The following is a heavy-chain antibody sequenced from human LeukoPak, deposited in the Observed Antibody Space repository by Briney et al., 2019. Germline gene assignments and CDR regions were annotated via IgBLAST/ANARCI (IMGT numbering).Heavy chain of an antibody. J-gene: IGHJ4*02. D-gene: IGHD6-19*01. CDR2: IYHTGST. CDR1: GYSLRSDYY. Sequence: SETLSLTCTVSGYSLRSDYYWGWIRQPPGKGLEWIGSIYHTGSTYYNPSLKSRVTLSLDASNKQFSLRLSSVTAADTAVYYCARGSHPVTGTLGGYFDPGGQGTLVTVSS. V-gene: IGHV4-38-2*02. CDR3: ARGSHPVTGTLGGYFDP.